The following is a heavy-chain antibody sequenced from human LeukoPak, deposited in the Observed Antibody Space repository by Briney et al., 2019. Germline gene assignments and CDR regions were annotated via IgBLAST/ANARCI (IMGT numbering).Heavy chain of an antibody. V-gene: IGHV3-7*01. D-gene: IGHD3-3*01. CDR1: GFTLSNYF. J-gene: IGHJ3*02. CDR3: ASSTSGRFLEWLYDAFDI. Sequence: PGGSLRLSCAASGFTLSNYFMSWVRQAPGKGLEWVANIKGDGSLTHYVDSVKGRFTISRDNAKNSLYLQMNSLRVEDTAVYYCASSTSGRFLEWLYDAFDIWGQGTMVTVSS. CDR2: IKGDGSLT.